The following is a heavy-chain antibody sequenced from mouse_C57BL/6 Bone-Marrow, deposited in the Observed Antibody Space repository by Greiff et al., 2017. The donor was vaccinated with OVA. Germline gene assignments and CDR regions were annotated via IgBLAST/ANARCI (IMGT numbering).Heavy chain of an antibody. CDR1: GYSITSDY. CDR2: ISYSGST. Sequence: EVKLVESGPGLAKPSQTLSLPCSVTGYSITSDYWNWIRKFPGNKLEYMGYISYSGSTYYNPSLKSRISITRDTSKNQYYLQLNSVTTEDTATYYCARWYYYGSSLYYFDYWGQGTTLTVSS. CDR3: ARWYYYGSSLYYFDY. D-gene: IGHD1-1*01. J-gene: IGHJ2*01. V-gene: IGHV3-8*01.